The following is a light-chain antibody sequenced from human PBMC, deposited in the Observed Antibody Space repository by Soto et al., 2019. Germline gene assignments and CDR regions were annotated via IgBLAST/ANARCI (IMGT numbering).Light chain of an antibody. V-gene: IGKV1-5*01. CDR2: DAS. CDR1: QSISTW. Sequence: DIQMTQSPSTLSASVGDRVTITCRASQSISTWSAWYQQKPGKAPKLLIFDASSLERGVPSRFGGSGSGTDFTLTISSLQPDDFATYYCQQYRTYPWTFGQGTKVDIK. J-gene: IGKJ1*01. CDR3: QQYRTYPWT.